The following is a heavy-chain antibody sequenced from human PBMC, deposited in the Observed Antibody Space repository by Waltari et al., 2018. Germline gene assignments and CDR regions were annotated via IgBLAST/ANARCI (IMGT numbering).Heavy chain of an antibody. Sequence: QVQLQESGPGLVKPSETLSLTCAVSGYSISSGYYWGWFRQPPGKVLEWIGSIYHSGSTDYNPSLSSRVTRSVDTSKNQFSLKLSSVTAADTAVYYCARHGGSSGFDYWGQGTLVTVSS. CDR2: IYHSGST. D-gene: IGHD3-22*01. CDR3: ARHGGSSGFDY. V-gene: IGHV4-38-2*01. CDR1: GYSISSGYY. J-gene: IGHJ4*02.